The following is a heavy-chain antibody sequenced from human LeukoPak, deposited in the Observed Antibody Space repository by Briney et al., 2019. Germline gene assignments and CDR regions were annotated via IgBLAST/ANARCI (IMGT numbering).Heavy chain of an antibody. D-gene: IGHD2-15*01. Sequence: GGTLRLSCAASGFTFSSYGMSWVRQAPGKGLEWVSAISGSGGSTYYADSVKGRFTISRDNSKNTLYLQMNNLRAEDTAVYYCARSAFLRPLGAFDIWGQGTMVTVSS. J-gene: IGHJ3*02. CDR3: ARSAFLRPLGAFDI. CDR1: GFTFSSYG. CDR2: ISGSGGST. V-gene: IGHV3-23*01.